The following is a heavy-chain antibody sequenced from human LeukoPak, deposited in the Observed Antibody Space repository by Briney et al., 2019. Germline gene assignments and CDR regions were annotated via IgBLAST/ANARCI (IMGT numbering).Heavy chain of an antibody. J-gene: IGHJ4*02. CDR1: GFTFSNYW. Sequence: PGGPLRLSCVGSGFTFSNYWMHWVRHAPGKGPVWVSRINTDGTTIDYADSVRGRFTISRDNAKNTVYLQMNGLRADDTALYYCAKDLTWNTADYWGQGTLVTVSS. D-gene: IGHD1/OR15-1a*01. CDR2: INTDGTTI. V-gene: IGHV3-74*01. CDR3: AKDLTWNTADY.